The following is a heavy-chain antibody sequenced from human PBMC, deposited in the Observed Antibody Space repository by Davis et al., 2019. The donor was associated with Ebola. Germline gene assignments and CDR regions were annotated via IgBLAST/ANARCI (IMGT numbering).Heavy chain of an antibody. V-gene: IGHV3-23*01. J-gene: IGHJ3*02. CDR3: AREPNTRAFDI. D-gene: IGHD1-26*01. Sequence: PGGSLRLSCAASGFTFSSYAMNWVRQAPGKGLEWVSAIRGSGGSTYYADSVKGRFTISRDNAKNSLYLQMTSLRAEDTAVYYCAREPNTRAFDIWGQGTMVTVSS. CDR1: GFTFSSYA. CDR2: IRGSGGST.